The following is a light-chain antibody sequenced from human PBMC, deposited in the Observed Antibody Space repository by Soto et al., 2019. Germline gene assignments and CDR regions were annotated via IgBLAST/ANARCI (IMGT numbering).Light chain of an antibody. Sequence: QSALTQPASVSGSPGQSITIPCTGTSSDIGGYDHVSWYQQHPGKAPKLMVYDVSNRPSGVSDRFSGSKSANTASLTISGLQAEDEADDYCNSYTTSSSLYVFGTGTKLTVL. CDR1: SSDIGGYDH. CDR2: DVS. V-gene: IGLV2-14*01. CDR3: NSYTTSSSLYV. J-gene: IGLJ1*01.